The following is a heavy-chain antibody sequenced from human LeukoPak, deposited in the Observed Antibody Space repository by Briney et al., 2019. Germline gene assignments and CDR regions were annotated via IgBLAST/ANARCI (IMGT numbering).Heavy chain of an antibody. D-gene: IGHD3-22*01. J-gene: IGHJ4*02. Sequence: PSETLSLTCTVSGGSISSYYWSWIRQPPGKGLEWIGYIYYSGSTNYNPSLKSRVTISVDTSKNQFSLKLSSVTAADTAVYYCARVIREGYYDSSGGFDYWGQGTLVTVSS. CDR3: ARVIREGYYDSSGGFDY. V-gene: IGHV4-59*01. CDR1: GGSISSYY. CDR2: IYYSGST.